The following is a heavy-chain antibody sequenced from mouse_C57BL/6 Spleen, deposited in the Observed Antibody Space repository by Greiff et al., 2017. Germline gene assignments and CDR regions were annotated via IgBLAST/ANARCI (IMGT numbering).Heavy chain of an antibody. D-gene: IGHD2-3*01. CDR3: ARGDDGYPRAMDE. CDR1: YFAFMASA. Sequence: LKQSGAELVRPGSSVKLSCKDSYFAFMASAMHWVKQRPGHGLEWIGSFTMYSDATEYSENFKGKATLTANTSSRTAYRELSRLTSEDSAVYYCARGDDGYPRAMDEWGQGTSGTVSS. CDR2: FTMYSDAT. J-gene: IGHJ4*01. V-gene: IGHV1-49*01.